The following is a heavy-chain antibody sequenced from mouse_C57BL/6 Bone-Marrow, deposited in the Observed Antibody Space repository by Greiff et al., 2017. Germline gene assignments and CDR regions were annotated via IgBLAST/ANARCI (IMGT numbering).Heavy chain of an antibody. Sequence: VQLQQPGAELVRPGSSVKLSCKASGYTFTSYWMDWVKQRPGQGLEWIGNIYPSDSETHYNQKFKDKATLTVDKSSSTAYMQLSSLTSEDSAVYYCARPGRYYAMDYWGQGTSVTVSS. V-gene: IGHV1-61*01. CDR3: ARPGRYYAMDY. J-gene: IGHJ4*01. CDR1: GYTFTSYW. D-gene: IGHD3-3*01. CDR2: IYPSDSET.